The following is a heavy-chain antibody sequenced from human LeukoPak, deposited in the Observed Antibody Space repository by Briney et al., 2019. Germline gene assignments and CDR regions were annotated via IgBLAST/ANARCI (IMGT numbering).Heavy chain of an antibody. Sequence: PGGSLILSCAASGFTFSSYSTNWVRQAPGKGLEWVSSISSSSSYIYYADSVKGRFTISRDNAKNSLYLQMNSLRAEDTAVYYCARGNGGSYEYYGMDVWGQGTTVTVSS. CDR1: GFTFSSYS. D-gene: IGHD1-26*01. CDR2: ISSSSSYI. J-gene: IGHJ6*02. CDR3: ARGNGGSYEYYGMDV. V-gene: IGHV3-21*01.